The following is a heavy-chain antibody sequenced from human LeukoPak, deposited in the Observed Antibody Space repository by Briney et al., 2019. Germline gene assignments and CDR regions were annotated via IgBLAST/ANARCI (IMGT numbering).Heavy chain of an antibody. CDR1: GFTFSSYA. V-gene: IGHV3-64*04. Sequence: GGSLRLSCSASGFTFSSYAMHWVRQAPGKGLEYVSAISSDGGTTYYADSVKGRFTISRDNSKNTLYLQMNSLRAEDTAVYYCARVGYYYDSSGYPYWGQGTLVTVSS. D-gene: IGHD3-22*01. CDR3: ARVGYYYDSSGYPY. CDR2: ISSDGGTT. J-gene: IGHJ4*02.